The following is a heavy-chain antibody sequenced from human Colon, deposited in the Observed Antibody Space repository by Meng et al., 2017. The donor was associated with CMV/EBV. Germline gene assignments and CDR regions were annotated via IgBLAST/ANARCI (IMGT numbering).Heavy chain of an antibody. CDR3: AKAPTRRYYFDS. J-gene: IGHJ4*02. CDR2: ISASGYYT. D-gene: IGHD5-24*01. Sequence: CADYEFSIADDAVNWVRQAPGKGLEWVSVISASGYYTFYAESVKGRFTIGRDISKNTVYLQTNSLRAEDTAVYFCAKAPTRRYYFDSWGQGSLVPSPQ. V-gene: IGHV3-23*01. CDR1: EFSIADDA.